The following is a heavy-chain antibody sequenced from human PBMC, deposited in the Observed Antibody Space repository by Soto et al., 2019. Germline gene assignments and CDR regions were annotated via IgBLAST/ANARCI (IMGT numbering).Heavy chain of an antibody. CDR1: GYTFTGYY. D-gene: IGHD3-10*01. CDR2: INPNSGGT. J-gene: IGHJ6*03. CDR3: ARGGGYYGSGSYYNTSDYYYYYMDV. V-gene: IGHV1-2*04. Sequence: ASVKVSCKASGYTFTGYYMHWVRQAPGQGLEWMGWINPNSGGTNYAQKFQGWVTMTRDTSISTAYMELSRLRSDDTAVYYCARGGGYYGSGSYYNTSDYYYYYMDVWGKGTTVTVSS.